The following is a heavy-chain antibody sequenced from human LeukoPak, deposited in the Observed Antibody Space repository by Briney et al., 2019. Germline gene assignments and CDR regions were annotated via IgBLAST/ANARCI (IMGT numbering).Heavy chain of an antibody. CDR3: ARNHDYGDLRGAFDI. V-gene: IGHV1-46*01. D-gene: IGHD4-17*01. Sequence: ASVKVSCKASGYTFTSYYMHWVRQASGQGLEWMGIINPSGGSTSYAQKFQGRVTMTRDTSTSTVYMELSSLRSEDTAVYYCARNHDYGDLRGAFDIWGQGTMVTVSS. CDR1: GYTFTSYY. J-gene: IGHJ3*02. CDR2: INPSGGST.